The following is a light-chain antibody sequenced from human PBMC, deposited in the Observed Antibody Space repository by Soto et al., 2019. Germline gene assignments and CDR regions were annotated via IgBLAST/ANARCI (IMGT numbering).Light chain of an antibody. CDR3: HQNAANPWT. V-gene: IGKV1-39*01. CDR1: QDIGVY. CDR2: AAS. J-gene: IGKJ1*01. Sequence: DIQMTQSPSSMPASVGDRVTITCRASQDIGVYLNWYQKKPGKAPKLLIHAASSLHSGVPSTFSGSGSGTDFALTISSLQPEDFATYYCHQNAANPWTFAQGTKVDI.